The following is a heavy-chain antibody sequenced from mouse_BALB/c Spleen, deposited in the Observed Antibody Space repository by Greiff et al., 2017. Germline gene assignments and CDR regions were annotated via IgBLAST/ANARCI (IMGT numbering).Heavy chain of an antibody. V-gene: IGHV1-9*01. CDR1: GYTFSSYW. CDR2: ILPGSGST. J-gene: IGHJ2*01. Sequence: QVQLKQSGAELMKPGASVKISCKATGYTFSSYWIEWVKQRPGHGLEWIGEILPGSGSTNYNEKFKGKATFTADTSSNTAYMQLSSLTSEDSAVYYCARSGGRYAFDYWGQGTTLTVSS. CDR3: ARSGGRYAFDY. D-gene: IGHD2-14*01.